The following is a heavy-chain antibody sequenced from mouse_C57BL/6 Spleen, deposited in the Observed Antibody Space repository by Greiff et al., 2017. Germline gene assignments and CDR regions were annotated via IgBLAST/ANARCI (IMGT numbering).Heavy chain of an antibody. CDR1: GYTFTSYW. CDR3: SSAGDGYYWCAY. Sequence: QVQLQQPGTELVKPGASVKLSCKASGYTFTSYWMHWVKQRPGQGLEWIGNINPSNGGTKYNEKFKSKATLTADKSSSTAYMQLSSLTSEDSAVYDCSSAGDGYYWCAYWGQGTLVTVSA. D-gene: IGHD2-3*01. V-gene: IGHV1-53*01. CDR2: INPSNGGT. J-gene: IGHJ3*01.